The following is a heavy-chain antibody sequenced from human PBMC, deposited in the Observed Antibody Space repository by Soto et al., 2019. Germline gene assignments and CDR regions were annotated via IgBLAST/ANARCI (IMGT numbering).Heavy chain of an antibody. J-gene: IGHJ5*02. CDR3: ARDLFRGIAAAGDNWFDP. Sequence: QVQLQESGPGLVKPSQTLSLTCTVSGGSISSGGYYWSWIRQHPGKGLEWIGYIYYSGSTYYNPSLKSRVTMSVDTSKNQFYLKLSSLTAADTAVYYCARDLFRGIAAAGDNWFDPWGQGTLVTVSS. D-gene: IGHD6-13*01. CDR2: IYYSGST. CDR1: GGSISSGGYY. V-gene: IGHV4-31*03.